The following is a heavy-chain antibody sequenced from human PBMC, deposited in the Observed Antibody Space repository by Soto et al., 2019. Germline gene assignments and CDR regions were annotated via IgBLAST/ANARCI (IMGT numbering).Heavy chain of an antibody. V-gene: IGHV3-74*01. Sequence: PGGSLRLSCAARGLTFSTYWMHWVRQAPGKGLVWVSRISSGGSTTDYADSVKGRFTISRDNAKNTLYLQMNSLTDEDTAMYYCAGGGQSGSHTYYFDYWGQGTLVTVSS. J-gene: IGHJ4*02. D-gene: IGHD1-26*01. CDR1: GLTFSTYW. CDR3: AGGGQSGSHTYYFDY. CDR2: ISSGGSTT.